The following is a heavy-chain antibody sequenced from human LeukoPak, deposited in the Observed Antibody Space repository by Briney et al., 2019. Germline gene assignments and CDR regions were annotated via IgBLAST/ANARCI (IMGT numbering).Heavy chain of an antibody. Sequence: GGSLRLSCAASGFTFSSYWMSWVRQAPGKGLEWVANIKQDGSEKYYVDSVKGRFTISRDNAKDSLYLQMNGLRAEDTAVYYCARPNSMVRGVISTFFDYWGQGTLVTVSS. CDR3: ARPNSMVRGVISTFFDY. J-gene: IGHJ4*02. CDR1: GFTFSSYW. CDR2: IKQDGSEK. D-gene: IGHD3-10*01. V-gene: IGHV3-7*01.